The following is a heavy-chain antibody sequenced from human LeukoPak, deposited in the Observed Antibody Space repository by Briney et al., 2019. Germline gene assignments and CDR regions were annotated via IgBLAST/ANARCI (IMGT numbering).Heavy chain of an antibody. CDR1: GFTFSSYA. D-gene: IGHD3-22*01. CDR2: ISGSGGST. J-gene: IGHJ3*02. V-gene: IGHV3-23*01. CDR3: AKRTTMIVETLSDAFDI. Sequence: GGSLRLSCAASGFTFSSYAMSWVRQAPGKGLEWVSAISGSGGSTYYADSVKGRFTISRDNSKNTLYLQMNSLRAEDTAVYYCAKRTTMIVETLSDAFDIWAKGQWSPSLQ.